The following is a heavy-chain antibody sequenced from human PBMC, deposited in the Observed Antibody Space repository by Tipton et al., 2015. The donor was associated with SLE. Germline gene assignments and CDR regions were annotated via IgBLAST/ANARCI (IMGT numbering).Heavy chain of an antibody. CDR3: ASQKSGWDDY. J-gene: IGHJ4*02. CDR1: GGSIGSSSYY. V-gene: IGHV4-39*07. Sequence: TLSLTCTVSGGSIGSSSYYWGWIRQPPGKGLEWIGEINHSGSTNYNPSLKSRVTISVDTSKNQFSLKLSSVTAADTAVYYCASQKSGWDDYWGQGTLVTVSS. CDR2: INHSGST. D-gene: IGHD6-19*01.